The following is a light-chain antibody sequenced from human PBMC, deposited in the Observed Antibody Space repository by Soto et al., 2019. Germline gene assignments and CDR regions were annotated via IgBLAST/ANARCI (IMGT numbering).Light chain of an antibody. CDR2: AAS. CDR3: QQSYTFPET. CDR1: QNIDNY. J-gene: IGKJ1*01. V-gene: IGKV1-39*01. Sequence: EIQMTQSPSSLSASAGDRVTITCRASQNIDNYLNWYQQQPGKGPKLLIYAASSLQSGVPSRFRGTGSGTDFTLTISSLQPEDFATYYCQQSYTFPETFGQGTKVEIK.